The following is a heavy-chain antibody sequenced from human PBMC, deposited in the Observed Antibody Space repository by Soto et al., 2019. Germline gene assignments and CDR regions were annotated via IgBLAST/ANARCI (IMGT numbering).Heavy chain of an antibody. V-gene: IGHV3-30-3*01. CDR1: GFTFSSYA. Sequence: LRLSCAASGFTFSSYAMHWVRQAPGKGLEWVAVISYDGSNKYYADSVKGRFTISRDNSKNTLYLQMNSLRAEDTAVYYCARDPSPFNSGSYFYDYYYGMDVWGQGTTVTVSS. D-gene: IGHD1-26*01. CDR3: ARDPSPFNSGSYFYDYYYGMDV. J-gene: IGHJ6*02. CDR2: ISYDGSNK.